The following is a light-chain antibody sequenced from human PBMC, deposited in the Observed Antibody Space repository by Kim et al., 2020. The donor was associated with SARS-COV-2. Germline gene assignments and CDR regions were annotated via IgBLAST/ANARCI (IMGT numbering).Light chain of an antibody. CDR1: KLGDKY. CDR3: QAWDSSAWV. Sequence: SVSPGQTAFISCSGDKLGDKYACWFQQKPGQSPVLVIYQDDKRPSGNPERFSGSNSGNTATLTISGTQAMDEADYYCQAWDSSAWVFGGGTQLTVL. J-gene: IGLJ3*02. CDR2: QDD. V-gene: IGLV3-1*01.